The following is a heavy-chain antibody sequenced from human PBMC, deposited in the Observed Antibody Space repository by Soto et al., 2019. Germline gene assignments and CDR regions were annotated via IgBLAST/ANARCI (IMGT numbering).Heavy chain of an antibody. CDR3: ARGWFGPDV. CDR1: GFTLSGRS. V-gene: IGHV3-74*01. CDR2: IDNAGTDS. Sequence: EVQLVESGGGLVQPGGSLRLSCAASGFTLSGRSMHWVRQAPGKGLVWVSGIDNAGTDSTYADSVKGRFTSSRDNAKNMLYLQMTRLSVEDTAVYYCARGWFGPDVWGKGTTVTVSS. D-gene: IGHD3-10*01. J-gene: IGHJ6*04.